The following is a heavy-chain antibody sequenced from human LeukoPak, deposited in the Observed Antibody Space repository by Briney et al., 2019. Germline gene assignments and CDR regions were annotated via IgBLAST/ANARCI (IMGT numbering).Heavy chain of an antibody. J-gene: IGHJ6*03. CDR2: IYYSGST. V-gene: IGHV4-39*07. CDR1: GGSVSSSSYY. Sequence: SETLSLTCTVSGGSVSSSSYYWGWIRQPPGKGLEWIGSIYYSGSTYYNPSLKSRVSISVDTSKNQFSLKLNSLTAADTAVYYCARDARGYSGYGTYYYYYYMDVWGKGTTVTISS. CDR3: ARDARGYSGYGTYYYYYYMDV. D-gene: IGHD5-12*01.